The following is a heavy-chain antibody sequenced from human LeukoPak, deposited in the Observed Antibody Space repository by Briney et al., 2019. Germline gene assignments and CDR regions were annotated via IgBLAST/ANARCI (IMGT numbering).Heavy chain of an antibody. J-gene: IGHJ4*02. CDR1: GFTFSSYW. CDR2: INSDGSST. D-gene: IGHD2-2*01. Sequence: GGSLRLSCAASGFTFSSYWMHWVRQAPGKGLVWVSRINSDGSSTSYADSVKGRFTISRDNAKNTLYLRMNSLRAEDTAVYYCATSRGGYCSSTSCSPFGYWGQGTLVTVSS. CDR3: ATSRGGYCSSTSCSPFGY. V-gene: IGHV3-74*01.